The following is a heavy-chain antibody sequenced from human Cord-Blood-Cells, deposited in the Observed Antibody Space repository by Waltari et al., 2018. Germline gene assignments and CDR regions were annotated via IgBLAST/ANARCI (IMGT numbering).Heavy chain of an antibody. D-gene: IGHD3-10*01. CDR3: ARGLYYYGSGSYYNYFDY. V-gene: IGHV3-20*04. J-gene: IGHJ4*02. CDR2: IHWNGGST. CDR1: GFTFDDYG. Sequence: EVQLVEYGGGVVRPGGSLRLSCAASGFTFDDYGMSWVRHAPGKGRAGVSGIHWNGGSTGYADAVKGRITIARDNAKNSLYLQMNSLRAEDTALYYCARGLYYYGSGSYYNYFDYWGQGTLVTVSS.